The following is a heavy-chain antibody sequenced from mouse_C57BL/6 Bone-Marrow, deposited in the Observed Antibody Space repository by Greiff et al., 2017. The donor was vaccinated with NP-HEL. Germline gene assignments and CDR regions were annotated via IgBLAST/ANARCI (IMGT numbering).Heavy chain of an antibody. CDR2: IWSGGST. V-gene: IGHV2-2*01. CDR1: GFSLTSYG. Sequence: VKLMESGPGLVQPSQRLSITCTVSGFSLTSYGVHWVRQSPGKGLEWLGVIWSGGSTDYNAAFISRLSISKDNSKSQVFFKMNSLQADDTAIYYCAKDGYYPYAMDYWGQGTSVTVSS. J-gene: IGHJ4*01. D-gene: IGHD2-3*01. CDR3: AKDGYYPYAMDY.